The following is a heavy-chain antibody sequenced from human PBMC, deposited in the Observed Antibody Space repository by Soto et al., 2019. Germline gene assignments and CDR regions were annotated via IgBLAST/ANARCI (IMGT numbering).Heavy chain of an antibody. CDR1: GFTFSSYG. CDR2: IWYDGSNK. V-gene: IGHV3-33*01. D-gene: IGHD6-19*01. CDR3: ARDSGAVDGTWDPFDY. Sequence: VQLVESGGGVVQPGRSLRLSCAASGFTFSSYGMHWVRQAPGKGLEWVAVIWYDGSNKYYADSVKGRFTISRDNSTNTLYLQINSLIAADTAAYYCARDSGAVDGTWDPFDYWGQGTLVTVSS. J-gene: IGHJ4*02.